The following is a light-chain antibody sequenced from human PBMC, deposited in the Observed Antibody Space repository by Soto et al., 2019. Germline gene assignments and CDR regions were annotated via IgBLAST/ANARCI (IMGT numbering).Light chain of an antibody. V-gene: IGKV1-5*01. J-gene: IGKJ4*01. Sequence: DIQMTQSPSTLSAAVGDRVTITCRASQSISSWLAWYQQKPGHAPKLLIYDASTLESGVPSRSSGSGSGTDFPLTISSLQPDHFATYNCQQYNSYPLNFGGGTQV. CDR1: QSISSW. CDR3: QQYNSYPLN. CDR2: DAS.